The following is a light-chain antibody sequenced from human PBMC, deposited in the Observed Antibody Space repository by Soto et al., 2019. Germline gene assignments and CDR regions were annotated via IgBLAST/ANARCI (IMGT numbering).Light chain of an antibody. Sequence: VQMTHSPSSLSASVGDRVTITCRASQSISSYLNWYQQKPGKAPKLLIYAASTLQSGVPSRFSGSGSGTDFTLTISSLQPEDVATYYCQKYNSAPLTFAGGTKVDI. CDR3: QKYNSAPLT. CDR2: AAS. J-gene: IGKJ4*01. CDR1: QSISSY. V-gene: IGKV1-27*01.